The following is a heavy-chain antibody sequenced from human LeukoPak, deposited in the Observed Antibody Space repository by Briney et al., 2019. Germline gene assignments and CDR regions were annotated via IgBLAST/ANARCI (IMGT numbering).Heavy chain of an antibody. V-gene: IGHV3-23*01. CDR2: ISGTADSK. D-gene: IGHD3-16*01. Sequence: PGGSLRLSCAASRFIFRNYAMRWVRQAPGRGLEWLGIISGTADSKYYADSVKGRFTISRDNPRSTLYLEMNILRAEDTAVYYCAKADATIGGAFDTWGQGTLVIVSS. J-gene: IGHJ3*02. CDR3: AKADATIGGAFDT. CDR1: RFIFRNYA.